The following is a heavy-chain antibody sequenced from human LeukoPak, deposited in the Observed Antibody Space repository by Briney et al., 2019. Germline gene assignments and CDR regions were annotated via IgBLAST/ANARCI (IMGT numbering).Heavy chain of an antibody. J-gene: IGHJ4*02. V-gene: IGHV3-23*01. CDR2: ISGSGGST. D-gene: IGHD3-22*01. CDR3: ARDYPYYYDSSGYYSFDY. Sequence: GGSLRLSCAASGFTFSSYAMSWVRQAPGKGLEWVSAISGSGGSTYYADSVKGRFTISRDNSKNTLYLQMNSLRAEDTAVYYCARDYPYYYDSSGYYSFDYWGQGTLVTVSS. CDR1: GFTFSSYA.